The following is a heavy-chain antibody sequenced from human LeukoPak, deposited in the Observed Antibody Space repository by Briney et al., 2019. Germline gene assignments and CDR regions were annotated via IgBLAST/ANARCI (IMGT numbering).Heavy chain of an antibody. CDR3: AREGVAARFNWFDP. D-gene: IGHD6-6*01. J-gene: IGHJ5*02. CDR2: IYTSGST. CDR1: GGSISSGSYY. Sequence: SQTLSLTCTVSGGSISSGSYYWSWIRQPAGKGLEWIGRIYTSGSTNYNPSLKSRVTISVDTSKNQFSLKLSSVTAADTAVYYCAREGVAARFNWFDPWGQGTPVTVSS. V-gene: IGHV4-61*02.